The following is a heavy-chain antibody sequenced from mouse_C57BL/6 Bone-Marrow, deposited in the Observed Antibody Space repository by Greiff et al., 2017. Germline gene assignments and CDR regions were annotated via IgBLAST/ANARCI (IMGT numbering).Heavy chain of an antibody. CDR3: ARRDYYYGSSPWCFDV. CDR1: GYTFTSYW. V-gene: IGHV1-64*01. D-gene: IGHD1-1*01. J-gene: IGHJ1*03. CDR2: IHPNSGST. Sequence: QVQLQQPGAELVKPGASVKLSCKASGYTFTSYWMHWVKQRPGQGLEWIGMIHPNSGSTNYNEKFKSKATLTVDKSSSTAYMQLSSLQSEDSAVYYCARRDYYYGSSPWCFDVWGTGTTVTVSS.